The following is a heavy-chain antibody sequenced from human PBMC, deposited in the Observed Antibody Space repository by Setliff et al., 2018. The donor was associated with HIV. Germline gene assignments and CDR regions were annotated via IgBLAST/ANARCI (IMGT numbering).Heavy chain of an antibody. V-gene: IGHV4-39*01. CDR1: GDSISSSGPGYY. D-gene: IGHD3-3*01. J-gene: IGHJ4*02. Sequence: SETLSLTCTVSGDSISSSGPGYYWGWVRQPPGGGLEWIGSVYYSGSTYYNPSLKSRVTISVDTSENQLSLRLTSMTAADTAVYYCARSQPDTISGVVVFDCWGQGKMVTV. CDR3: ARSQPDTISGVVVFDC. CDR2: VYYSGST.